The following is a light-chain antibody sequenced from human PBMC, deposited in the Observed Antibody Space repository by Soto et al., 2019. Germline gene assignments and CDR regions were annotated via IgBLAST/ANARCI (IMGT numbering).Light chain of an antibody. CDR1: QAIRND. CDR3: LQDNSYPWT. J-gene: IGKJ1*01. Sequence: AIQMTQSPSSLSASVGDRVTITCRASQAIRNDLGWYQQKPGKAPRLLIYARSSLHTGVPSRFSGNGSATDFTLTITSLQPEDFATYYCLQDNSYPWTFGQGTRVDIK. CDR2: ARS. V-gene: IGKV1-6*02.